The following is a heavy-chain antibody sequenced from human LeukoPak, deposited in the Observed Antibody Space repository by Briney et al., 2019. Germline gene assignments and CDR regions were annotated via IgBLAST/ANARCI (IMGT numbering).Heavy chain of an antibody. V-gene: IGHV3-30*02. CDR2: IRKDGNNE. J-gene: IGHJ6*02. D-gene: IGHD3-9*01. CDR3: AKDVLDYGVLTGYSVYYYYGMDV. Sequence: GGSLRLSCAASGFTFNACAIHWVRQAPGKGLEWVAFIRKDGNNENYADSVKGRFTISRDNSKNTLYLQMNSLQTEDTAVYYCAKDVLDYGVLTGYSVYYYYGMDVWGQGTTVTVSS. CDR1: GFTFNACA.